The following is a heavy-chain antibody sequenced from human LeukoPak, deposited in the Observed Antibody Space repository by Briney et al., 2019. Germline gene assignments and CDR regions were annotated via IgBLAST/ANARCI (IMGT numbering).Heavy chain of an antibody. V-gene: IGHV4-38-2*02. D-gene: IGHD1-26*01. Sequence: SETLSLTCTVSGYSISSGYYWGWIRQPPGKGLEWIGSIYHSGSTYYNPSLKSRVTISVDTSKNQFSLKLSSVTAADTAVYYCARIIVGATNGVAYWGQGTLVTVSS. CDR3: ARIIVGATNGVAY. CDR1: GYSISSGYY. J-gene: IGHJ4*02. CDR2: IYHSGST.